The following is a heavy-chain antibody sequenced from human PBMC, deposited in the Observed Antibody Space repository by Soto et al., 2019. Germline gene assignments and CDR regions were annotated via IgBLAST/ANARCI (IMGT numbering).Heavy chain of an antibody. CDR3: AKEGALGLYYFDY. J-gene: IGHJ4*02. V-gene: IGHV3-23*01. Sequence: GGSLRLSCAASGFTFSSYVMSWVRQAPGKGLELVSTISAGGISTYYADSVKGRFTISRDNSKNTLYLLMNSLRPEYMAVYYCAKEGALGLYYFDYWGQGTLVTVSS. D-gene: IGHD3-10*01. CDR1: GFTFSSYV. CDR2: ISAGGIST.